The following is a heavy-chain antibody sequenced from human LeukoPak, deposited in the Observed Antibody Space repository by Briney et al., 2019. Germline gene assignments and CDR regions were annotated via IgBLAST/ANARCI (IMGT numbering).Heavy chain of an antibody. CDR3: ARVRSGSYWPTYYFDY. V-gene: IGHV4-59*01. CDR2: IYYSGST. CDR1: GGPISSYY. D-gene: IGHD1-26*01. Sequence: SETLSLTCTVSGGPISSYYWSWIRQPPGKGLEWIGYIYYSGSTNYNPSPKSRVTISVDTSKNQFSLKLSSVTAADTAVYYCARVRSGSYWPTYYFDYWGQGTLVTVSS. J-gene: IGHJ4*02.